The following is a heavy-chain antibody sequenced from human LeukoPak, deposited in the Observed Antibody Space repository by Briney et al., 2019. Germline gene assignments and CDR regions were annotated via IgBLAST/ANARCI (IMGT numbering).Heavy chain of an antibody. CDR3: ARDEYSSSSEYYYYGMDV. V-gene: IGHV1-69*13. Sequence: SVKVSCKASGYTFTSYYMHWVRQAPGQGLEWMGGIIPIFGTANYAQKFQGRVTITADESTSTAYMELSSLRSEDTAVYYCARDEYSSSSEYYYYGMDVWGQGTTVTVSS. J-gene: IGHJ6*02. CDR2: IIPIFGTA. CDR1: GYTFTSYY. D-gene: IGHD6-6*01.